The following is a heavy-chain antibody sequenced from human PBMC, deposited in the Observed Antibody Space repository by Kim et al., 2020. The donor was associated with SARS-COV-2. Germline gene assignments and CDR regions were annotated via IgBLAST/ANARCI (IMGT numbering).Heavy chain of an antibody. J-gene: IGHJ4*02. Sequence: SETLSLTCAVYGGSFSGYYWSWIRQPPGKGLEWIGEINHSGSTNYNPSLKSRVTISVDTSKNQFSLKLSSVTAADTAVYYWARGPRAPYYDYVWGSYRSYYFDYWGQGTLVTVSS. CDR1: GGSFSGYY. V-gene: IGHV4-34*01. CDR2: INHSGST. D-gene: IGHD3-16*02. CDR3: ARGPRAPYYDYVWGSYRSYYFDY.